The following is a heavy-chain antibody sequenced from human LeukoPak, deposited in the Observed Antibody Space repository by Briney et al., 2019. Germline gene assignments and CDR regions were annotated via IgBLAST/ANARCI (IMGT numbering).Heavy chain of an antibody. CDR2: ISSSSSTI. Sequence: GGSLRLSCAASGFTFSSYSMNWVRQAPGKGLEWVSYISSSSSTIYYADSVKGRFTISRDNAKNSLYLQMNSLRAEDTAVYYCASSYPVGAGDYWGQGTLVTVSS. D-gene: IGHD1-26*01. J-gene: IGHJ4*02. V-gene: IGHV3-48*04. CDR3: ASSYPVGAGDY. CDR1: GFTFSSYS.